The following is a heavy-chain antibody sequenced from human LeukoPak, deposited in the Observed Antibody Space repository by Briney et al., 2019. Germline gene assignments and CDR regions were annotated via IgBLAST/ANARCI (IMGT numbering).Heavy chain of an antibody. CDR3: ARVSEARAWEYYFDY. D-gene: IGHD1-26*01. V-gene: IGHV3-30-3*01. CDR2: ISYDGSNK. Sequence: GGSLRLSCAASGFTFSSYAMHWVRQAPGKGLGWVAVISYDGSNKYYADSVKGRFTISRGNSKNTLYLQMNGLRAEDTAVYYCARVSEARAWEYYFDYWGQGTLVTVSS. J-gene: IGHJ4*02. CDR1: GFTFSSYA.